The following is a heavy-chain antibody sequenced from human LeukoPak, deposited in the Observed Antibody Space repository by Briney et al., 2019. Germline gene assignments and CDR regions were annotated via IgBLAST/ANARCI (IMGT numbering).Heavy chain of an antibody. V-gene: IGHV3-30-3*01. J-gene: IGHJ4*02. D-gene: IGHD2-15*01. CDR1: GFTFSSYA. CDR3: AKARGEQNGGSNY. CDR2: ISYDGSNK. Sequence: PGGSLRLSCAASGFTFSSYAMHWVRQAPGKGLEWVAVISYDGSNKYYADSVKGRFTVSRDNSKNTLYLQMNSLRAEDTAVYSCAKARGEQNGGSNYWGQGTQVIVSS.